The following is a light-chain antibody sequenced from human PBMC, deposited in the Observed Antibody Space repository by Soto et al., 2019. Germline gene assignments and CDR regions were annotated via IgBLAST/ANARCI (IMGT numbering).Light chain of an antibody. CDR2: GAS. CDR1: QSVSSNY. V-gene: IGKV3-20*01. Sequence: EIVLTQSPGTLSLSPGERATLSCRASQSVSSNYLAWYQQKPGQAPRPLIYGASSRATGIPDRFSGSGAGTDFTLTISRLESEDFAVYYCQQYEAFGQGTKLEIK. CDR3: QQYEA. J-gene: IGKJ2*01.